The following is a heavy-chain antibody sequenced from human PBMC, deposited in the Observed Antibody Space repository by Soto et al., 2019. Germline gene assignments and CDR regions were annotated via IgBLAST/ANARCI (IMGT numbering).Heavy chain of an antibody. J-gene: IGHJ4*02. D-gene: IGHD3-9*01. Sequence: QVQLVQSGAEVKKPGASVKVSCKASGYTFTSYGISWVRQAPGQGLEWMGWISAYNGNTNYAQKLQGRVTMTTDTTTSAANMELRSLRSEDAAVYYCARDLTPGLVDHWGQGTLVTVSS. CDR2: ISAYNGNT. V-gene: IGHV1-18*01. CDR1: GYTFTSYG. CDR3: ARDLTPGLVDH.